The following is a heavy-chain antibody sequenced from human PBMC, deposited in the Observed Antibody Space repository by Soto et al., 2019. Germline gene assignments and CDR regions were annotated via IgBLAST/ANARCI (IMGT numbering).Heavy chain of an antibody. CDR2: ISAYNGNT. J-gene: IGHJ4*02. Sequence: ASVKVSCKACCFTFTSYGISWVRQAPGQGLEWMGWISAYNGNTNYAQKLQGRVTMTTDTSTSTAYMELRSLRSDDTAVYYCARDRRIAVAGTPDYWGQGTLVTVSS. CDR3: ARDRRIAVAGTPDY. V-gene: IGHV1-18*01. CDR1: CFTFTSYG. D-gene: IGHD6-19*01.